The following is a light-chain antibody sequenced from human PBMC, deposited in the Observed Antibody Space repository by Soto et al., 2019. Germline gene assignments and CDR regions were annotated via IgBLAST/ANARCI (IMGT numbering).Light chain of an antibody. CDR1: SSDVGTYDY. CDR3: SSHTSVNTRV. V-gene: IGLV2-14*01. Sequence: QSAVTQPASVSGSPGQSIAISCTGTSSDVGTYDYVSWYQQYADKDPKLIICEVTQRPSGVSNRFSGSKSGNTASLTISGLQAEDEADYYCSSHTSVNTRVFGTGTKVTVL. J-gene: IGLJ1*01. CDR2: EVT.